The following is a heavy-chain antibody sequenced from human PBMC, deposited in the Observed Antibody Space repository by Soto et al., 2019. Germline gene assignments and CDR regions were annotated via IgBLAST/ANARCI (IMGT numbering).Heavy chain of an antibody. CDR2: ISYDGSNK. V-gene: IGHV3-30-3*01. D-gene: IGHD6-19*01. CDR3: ARESESSGWYGYFDY. J-gene: IGHJ4*02. CDR1: GFTFSSYA. Sequence: QVQLVESGGGVVQPGRSLRLSCAASGFTFSSYAMHWVRQAPGKGLEWVAVISYDGSNKYYADSVKGRFTISRDNSKNTLYLQMNSLRAEDTAVYYCARESESSGWYGYFDYWGQGTLVTVSS.